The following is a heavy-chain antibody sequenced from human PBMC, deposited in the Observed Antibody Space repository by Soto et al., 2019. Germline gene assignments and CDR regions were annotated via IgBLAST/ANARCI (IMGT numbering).Heavy chain of an antibody. Sequence: QVHLQESGPGLVKPSETLSLTCSVSGGSINNHYWSWIRQPPGKGLEWIGYVYYTGSTNYNPSLKSRVTMSVDTSKNHFSLTLTSLTAADTAIYNCARANWDSDYWGQGTLVTVSS. CDR1: GGSINNHY. J-gene: IGHJ4*02. D-gene: IGHD7-27*01. CDR3: ARANWDSDY. CDR2: VYYTGST. V-gene: IGHV4-59*11.